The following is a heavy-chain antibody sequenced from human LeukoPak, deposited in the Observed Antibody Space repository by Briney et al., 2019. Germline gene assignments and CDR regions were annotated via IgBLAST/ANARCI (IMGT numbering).Heavy chain of an antibody. V-gene: IGHV1-2*06. J-gene: IGHJ4*02. D-gene: IGHD6-13*01. CDR2: INPNSGGT. Sequence: GASVKVSCKASGYTFTCYYMHWVRQAPGQGLEWMGRINPNSGGTNYAQKFQGRVTMTRDTSISTAYMELSRLRSDDTAVYYCARDIGSSSWYLDYWGQGTLVTVSS. CDR3: ARDIGSSSWYLDY. CDR1: GYTFTCYY.